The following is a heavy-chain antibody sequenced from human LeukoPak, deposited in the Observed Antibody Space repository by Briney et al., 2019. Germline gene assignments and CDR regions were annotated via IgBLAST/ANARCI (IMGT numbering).Heavy chain of an antibody. CDR1: GYTFTSYG. J-gene: IGHJ4*02. CDR3: ARTHYDILTGYPEGY. CDR2: ISAYNGNT. D-gene: IGHD3-9*01. Sequence: ASVKVSCKASGYTFTSYGISWVRQAPGQGLEWMGWISAYNGNTNYAQKLQGRVTMTTDTSTSTAYMELRSLRSDDTAVYYCARTHYDILTGYPEGYWGQGTLVTVSS. V-gene: IGHV1-18*01.